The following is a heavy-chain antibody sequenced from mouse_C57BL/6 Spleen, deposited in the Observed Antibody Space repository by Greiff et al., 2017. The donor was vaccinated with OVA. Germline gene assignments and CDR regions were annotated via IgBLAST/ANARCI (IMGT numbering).Heavy chain of an antibody. J-gene: IGHJ1*03. Sequence: EVQLQQSGPELVKPGASVKIPCKASGYTFTDYNMDWVKQSHGKSLEWIGDINPNNGGTIYNQKFKGKATLTVDKSSSTAYMELRSLTSEDTAVYYCARGRTVVACWYFDVWGTGTTVTVSS. CDR1: GYTFTDYN. V-gene: IGHV1-18*01. CDR3: ARGRTVVACWYFDV. CDR2: INPNNGGT. D-gene: IGHD1-1*01.